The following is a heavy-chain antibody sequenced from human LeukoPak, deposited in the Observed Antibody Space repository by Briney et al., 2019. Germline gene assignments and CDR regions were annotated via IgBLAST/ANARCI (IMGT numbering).Heavy chain of an antibody. V-gene: IGHV3-30*04. CDR3: ARGGDYGQGSYWFDP. CDR2: ISYDGRNT. D-gene: IGHD3-10*01. CDR1: GFTFSTHA. J-gene: IGHJ5*02. Sequence: GGSLRLSCAASGFTFSTHAMHWVRQAPVKGLEWVALISYDGRNTHYADSVKGRFTISRDNSKNTLYLQLNNLRAEDTAVYYCARGGDYGQGSYWFDPWGQGSLVIVS.